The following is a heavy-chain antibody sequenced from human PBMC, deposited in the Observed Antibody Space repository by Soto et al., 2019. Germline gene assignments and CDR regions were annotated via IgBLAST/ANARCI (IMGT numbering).Heavy chain of an antibody. CDR2: INPNGGDT. CDR3: ARNDCRRTSRYNDFFDP. Sequence: ASVKVSCKASGYNFIGYYIHWVRQAPGQGLEWIGWINPNGGDTTYAQNFQGRVTMTRDTSINTAYLELNRLKSDDTAVYYCARNDCRRTSRYNDFFDPWGQGTLVTVSS. D-gene: IGHD3-16*02. J-gene: IGHJ5*02. V-gene: IGHV1-2*02. CDR1: GYNFIGYY.